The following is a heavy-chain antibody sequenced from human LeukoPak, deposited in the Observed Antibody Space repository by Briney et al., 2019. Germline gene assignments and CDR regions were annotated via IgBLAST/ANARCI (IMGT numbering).Heavy chain of an antibody. CDR2: IYTGGSN. J-gene: IGHJ3*02. Sequence: SETLSLTCTVSGGSISSYYWSWIRQPPGKGLEWIGYIYTGGSNNYKPALKTRVTISVDTSTNQFSLKLSSVPAADTAVYYCARHQSRRITMIVGDDAFDIWGQGTMVTVSS. D-gene: IGHD3-22*01. V-gene: IGHV4-4*09. CDR3: ARHQSRRITMIVGDDAFDI. CDR1: GGSISSYY.